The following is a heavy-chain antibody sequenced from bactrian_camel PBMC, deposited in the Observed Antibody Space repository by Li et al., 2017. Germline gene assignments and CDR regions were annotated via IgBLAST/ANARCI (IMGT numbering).Heavy chain of an antibody. CDR2: ISFSGDSA. CDR1: GFTFDDYA. J-gene: IGHJ4*01. V-gene: IGHV3-1*01. Sequence: VQLVESGGDLVQPGGSLMVSCAASGFTFDDYAMGWIRQAPGKGLEWVSAISFSGDSANYADSVKGRFTISRDNARNTQSLQLNSLKTEDTAMYYCAKGGSPYDPRGQGTQVTVS. CDR3: AKGGSPYDP.